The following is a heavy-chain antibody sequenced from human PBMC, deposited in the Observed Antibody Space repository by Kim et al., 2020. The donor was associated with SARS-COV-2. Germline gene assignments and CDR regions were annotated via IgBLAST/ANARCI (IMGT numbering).Heavy chain of an antibody. Sequence: GGSPRLSCAASGFTFSSYAMSWVRQAPGKGLEWVSGISGSGGNTDYADSVKGRFIISRDNSKNTLYLQMNSPRAEDKAVYYCVKDRRYWDHDSEAFDIWGQGNMVHVPS. V-gene: IGHV3-23*01. CDR1: GFTFSSYA. J-gene: IGHJ3*02. CDR3: VKDRRYWDHDSEAFDI. CDR2: ISGSGGNT. D-gene: IGHD3-22*01.